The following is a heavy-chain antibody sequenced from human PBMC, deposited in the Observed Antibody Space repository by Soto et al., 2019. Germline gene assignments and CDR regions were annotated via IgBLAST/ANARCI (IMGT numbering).Heavy chain of an antibody. D-gene: IGHD2-15*01. J-gene: IGHJ5*01. CDR1: GDSISTVDYF. CDR2: IYKSATT. V-gene: IGHV4-30-4*01. CDR3: ARGRYCLTGRCFPNWFDS. Sequence: QVQLLESGPGLVKPSQTLSLTCSVSGDSISTVDYFWAWIRQPPGQALDYIGYIYKSATTYYNPSFESRVAISLDTSKSQFSLKVTSVTAADTAVYFCARGRYCLTGRCFPNWFDSWGQGTLVTVSS.